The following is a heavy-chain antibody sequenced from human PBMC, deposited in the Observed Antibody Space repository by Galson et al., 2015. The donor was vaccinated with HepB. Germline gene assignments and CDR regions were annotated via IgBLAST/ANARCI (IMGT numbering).Heavy chain of an antibody. CDR3: ARDLWFGELARGY. CDR2: ISSSSSYI. CDR1: GFTFSSYS. V-gene: IGHV3-21*01. D-gene: IGHD3-10*01. Sequence: SLRLSCAASGFTFSSYSMNWVRQAPGKGLEWVSSISSSSSYIYYADSVKGRFTISRDNAKNSLYLQMNSLRAEDTAVYYCARDLWFGELARGYWGQGTLVTVSS. J-gene: IGHJ4*02.